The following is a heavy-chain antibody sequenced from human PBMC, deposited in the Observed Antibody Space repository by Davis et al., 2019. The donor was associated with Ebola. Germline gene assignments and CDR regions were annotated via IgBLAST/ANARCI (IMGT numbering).Heavy chain of an antibody. J-gene: IGHJ6*02. CDR3: ATRYCSSTSCPLILYGMDV. D-gene: IGHD2-2*01. Sequence: ASVKVSCKASGYTFTSYDINWVRQATGQGLEWMGWMNPNSGNTGYAQKFQGRVTMTRNTSISTAYMELSSLRSEDTAVYYCATRYCSSTSCPLILYGMDVWGQGTTVTVSS. CDR2: MNPNSGNT. CDR1: GYTFTSYD. V-gene: IGHV1-8*01.